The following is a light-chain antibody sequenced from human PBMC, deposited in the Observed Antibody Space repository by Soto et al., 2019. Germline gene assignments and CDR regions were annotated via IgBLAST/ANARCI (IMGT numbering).Light chain of an antibody. CDR3: QQRSNWPFT. J-gene: IGKJ3*01. CDR1: QSVSSY. Sequence: EIVLTQSPATLSLSPGERATLSCRASQSVSSYLAWYQQRPGQAPRLLIYDASSRATGIPARFSGSGSGTDFTLTISSLEPEDFAVYYCQQRSNWPFTFGRGTKVDIK. V-gene: IGKV3-11*01. CDR2: DAS.